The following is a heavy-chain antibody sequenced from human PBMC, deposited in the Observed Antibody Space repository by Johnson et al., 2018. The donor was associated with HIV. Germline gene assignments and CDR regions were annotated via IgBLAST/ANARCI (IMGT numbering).Heavy chain of an antibody. Sequence: VQLVESGGGLVQPGGSLRLSCAASGFTFSSYGMHWVRQAPGKGLEWVAVIWYDGSNKYYADSVKGRFTISRDNSKNTLYLQMNSLRAEDTAVYYCAKDELGMGIGGAFDIWGQGTMVTVSS. CDR1: GFTFSSYG. V-gene: IGHV3-30*02. CDR3: AKDELGMGIGGAFDI. CDR2: IWYDGSNK. D-gene: IGHD3-3*01. J-gene: IGHJ3*02.